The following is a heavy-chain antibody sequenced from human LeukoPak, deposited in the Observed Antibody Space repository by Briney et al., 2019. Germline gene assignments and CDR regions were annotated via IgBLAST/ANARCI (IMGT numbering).Heavy chain of an antibody. Sequence: SETLSLTCAVYGGSFSGYYWSWVRQPPGKGLEWIGEINHSGSTNYNPSLTSRVTISVDTSKNQFSLKLSSVTAADTAVYYCARSPPLEWLLFDYYYYGMDVWGQGTTVTVSS. J-gene: IGHJ6*02. CDR3: ARSPPLEWLLFDYYYYGMDV. CDR1: GGSFSGYY. V-gene: IGHV4-34*01. D-gene: IGHD3-3*01. CDR2: INHSGST.